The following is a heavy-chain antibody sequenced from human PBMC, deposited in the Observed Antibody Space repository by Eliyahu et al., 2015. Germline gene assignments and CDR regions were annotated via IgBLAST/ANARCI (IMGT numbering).Heavy chain of an antibody. Sequence: QLQLQESGPGLVKPSETLSLTCTVSGGSISSSSYYWGWIRQPPGKGLEWIGSIYYSGSTYYNPSLKSRVTISVDTSKNQFSLKLSSVTAADTAVYYCARLRGGGLDAFDIWGQGTMVTVSS. CDR2: IYYSGST. CDR3: ARLRGGGLDAFDI. J-gene: IGHJ3*02. V-gene: IGHV4-39*01. CDR1: GGSISSSSYY.